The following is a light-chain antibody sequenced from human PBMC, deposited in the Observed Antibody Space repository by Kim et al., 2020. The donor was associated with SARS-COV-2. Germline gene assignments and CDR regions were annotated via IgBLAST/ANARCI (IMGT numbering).Light chain of an antibody. CDR1: RSNIGAGYA. CDR2: GNI. CDR3: QSYDSTLSGSV. Sequence: QSVLTQPPSVSGAPGQRVTISCTGTRSNIGAGYAVNWYQLLPGTAPKLLIYGNINRPSGIPDRFSASKSGTSASLAITGLQAEDEAEYYCQSYDSTLSGSVFGGGTQLTVL. V-gene: IGLV1-40*01. J-gene: IGLJ3*02.